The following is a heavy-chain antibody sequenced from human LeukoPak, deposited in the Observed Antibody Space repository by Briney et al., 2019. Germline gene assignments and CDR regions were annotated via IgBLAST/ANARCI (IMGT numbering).Heavy chain of an antibody. D-gene: IGHD1-26*01. V-gene: IGHV4-34*01. CDR2: INHSGST. J-gene: IGHJ4*02. CDR3: AGGRYSGSYGKVFDY. Sequence: SETLSLTCAVYGGSFSGYYWSWIRQPPGKGLEWIGEINHSGSTNYNPSLKSRVTISVDTSKNQFSLKLSSVTAADTAVYYCAGGRYSGSYGKVFDYWGQGTLVTVSS. CDR1: GGSFSGYY.